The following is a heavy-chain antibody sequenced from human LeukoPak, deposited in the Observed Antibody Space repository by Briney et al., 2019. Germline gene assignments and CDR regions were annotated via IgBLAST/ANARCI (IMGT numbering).Heavy chain of an antibody. CDR3: AKDNWNYYYYYYYMDV. CDR1: GFRFNTYW. V-gene: IGHV3-7*01. Sequence: GGSLRLSCAASGFRFNTYWMSWVRQAPGKGLEWVANIKQDGNEKYYADSVKGQFTISRDNSKNTLYLQMNSLRAEDTAVYYCAKDNWNYYYYYYYMDVWGKGATVTVSS. J-gene: IGHJ6*03. D-gene: IGHD1-7*01. CDR2: IKQDGNEK.